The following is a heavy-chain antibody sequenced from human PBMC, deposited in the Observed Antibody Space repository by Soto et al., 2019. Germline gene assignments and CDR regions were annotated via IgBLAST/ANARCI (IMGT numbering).Heavy chain of an antibody. Sequence: EVQLVDSGGGFVQPGGSLRLSCAASGFTFSTYPMIWVRQAPGKGLECVGSISDSGANTYYADSVRGRFTISRDNSKHTLYLQMNSLRDDDTAVYYCAKILSMVTSYDCGMDVWGHGTTVTVSS. CDR1: GFTFSTYP. J-gene: IGHJ6*02. V-gene: IGHV3-23*04. D-gene: IGHD4-17*01. CDR2: ISDSGANT. CDR3: AKILSMVTSYDCGMDV.